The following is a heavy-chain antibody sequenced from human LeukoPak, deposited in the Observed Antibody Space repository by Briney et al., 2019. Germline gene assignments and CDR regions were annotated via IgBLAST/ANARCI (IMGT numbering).Heavy chain of an antibody. CDR3: ASLFEYCSSTSCYLSYMDV. CDR2: IWYDGSNK. Sequence: GGSLRLSCAASGFTFSSYGMHWVRQAPGKGLEWVAVIWYDGSNKYYADSVKGRFTISRDNAKNSLYLQMNSLRAEDTAVYYCASLFEYCSSTSCYLSYMDVWGKGTTVTVSS. J-gene: IGHJ6*03. CDR1: GFTFSSYG. D-gene: IGHD2-2*01. V-gene: IGHV3-33*03.